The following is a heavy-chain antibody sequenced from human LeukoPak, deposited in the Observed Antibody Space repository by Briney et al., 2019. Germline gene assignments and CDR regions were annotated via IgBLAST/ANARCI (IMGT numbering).Heavy chain of an antibody. D-gene: IGHD3-10*01. V-gene: IGHV4-34*01. CDR2: INHSGST. CDR1: GFTFSSYS. J-gene: IGHJ6*04. Sequence: PGGSLRLSCAASGFTFSSYSMNWIRQPPGKGLEWIGEINHSGSTNYNPSLKSRVTISVDTSKNQFSLKLSSVTAADTAVYYCARPDYYGSGSYYVWGKGTTVTVSS. CDR3: ARPDYYGSGSYYV.